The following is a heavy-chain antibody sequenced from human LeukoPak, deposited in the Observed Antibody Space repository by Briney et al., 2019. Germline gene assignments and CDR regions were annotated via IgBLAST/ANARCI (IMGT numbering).Heavy chain of an antibody. V-gene: IGHV4-39*01. CDR3: ARHRTVVNSAEP. Sequence: SETLSLTCTVSGGSISSSSYYWGWIRHPPGKGLEWIGRIYYSGSTYYNPPLKTRVTISVATPKNQFSLKLSSVTAADTAVYYCARHRTVVNSAEPWGQGTLGTVSS. D-gene: IGHD4-23*01. J-gene: IGHJ5*02. CDR2: IYYSGST. CDR1: GGSISSSSYY.